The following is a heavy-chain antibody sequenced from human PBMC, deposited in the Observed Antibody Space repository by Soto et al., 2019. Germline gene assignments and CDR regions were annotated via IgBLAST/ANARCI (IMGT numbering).Heavy chain of an antibody. D-gene: IGHD3-10*01. CDR3: ARERFGELFGFDP. CDR2: INAGNGNT. CDR1: GYTFTSYA. Sequence: QVQLVQSGAEVKKPGASVKVSCKASGYTFTSYAMHWVRQAPGQRLEWMGWINAGNGNTKYSQKFQGRVTITRDTSASTAYMELSSLRSEDTAVYYCARERFGELFGFDPWGQGTLVTVSS. J-gene: IGHJ5*02. V-gene: IGHV1-3*01.